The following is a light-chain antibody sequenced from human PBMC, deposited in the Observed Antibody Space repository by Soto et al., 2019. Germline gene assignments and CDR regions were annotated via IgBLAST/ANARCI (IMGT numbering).Light chain of an antibody. J-gene: IGLJ3*02. CDR3: ETWDSNTHV. V-gene: IGLV4-60*02. Sequence: QSVLTQSSSASASLGSSVKLTCTLSSGHSSYIIAWHQQQPGKAPRYLMKLEGSGSYNKGSGVPDRFSGSSSGADRYLTISNLQFEYEADYYCETWDSNTHVFGGGTKVTVL. CDR1: SGHSSYI. CDR2: LEGSGSY.